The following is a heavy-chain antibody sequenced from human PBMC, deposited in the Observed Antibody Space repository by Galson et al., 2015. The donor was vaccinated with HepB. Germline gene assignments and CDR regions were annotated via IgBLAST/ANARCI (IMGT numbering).Heavy chain of an antibody. CDR1: GFTFNSYS. CDR2: IWYDGSNK. CDR3: ARSTYVGYELWSGYCDGFDS. D-gene: IGHD3-3*01. V-gene: IGHV3-33*01. Sequence: SLRLSCAASGFTFNSYSMHWVRQAPGKGLQWVAAIWYDGSNKYFAHSVKGRFTISRDNSKNTLYLQMNSLRAEDTAVYYCARSTYVGYELWSGYCDGFDSRGHRSLVTVSS. J-gene: IGHJ4*01.